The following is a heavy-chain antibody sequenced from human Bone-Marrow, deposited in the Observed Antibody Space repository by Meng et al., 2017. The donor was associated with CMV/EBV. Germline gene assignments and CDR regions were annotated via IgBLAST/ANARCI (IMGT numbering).Heavy chain of an antibody. J-gene: IGHJ4*02. D-gene: IGHD3-3*01. CDR2: IWSDGTTK. CDR3: AKSVDLWSGYLDY. V-gene: IGHV3-33*06. CDR1: GFTFSKYG. Sequence: GESLKXSCTASGFTFSKYGMHWVRQAPGKGRGWVAVIWSDGTTKYYADSVKGRFTISRDDSKSTLYLHMSSLRAEDTAVYYCAKSVDLWSGYLDYWGQGALVTVSS.